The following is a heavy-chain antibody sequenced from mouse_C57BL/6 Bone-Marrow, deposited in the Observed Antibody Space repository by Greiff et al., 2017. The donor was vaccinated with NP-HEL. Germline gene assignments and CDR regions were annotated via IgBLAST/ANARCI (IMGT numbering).Heavy chain of an antibody. D-gene: IGHD4-1*01. CDR1: GYTFTSYW. CDR3: ARETGPYAMDY. V-gene: IGHV1-69*01. CDR2: IDPSDSYT. Sequence: QVQLQQPGAELVMPGASVKLSCKASGYTFTSYWMHWVKQRPGQGLEWIGEIDPSDSYTNYNQKFKGKSTLTVDKSSSTAYMQLSSLTSEDSAVYYCARETGPYAMDYGGQGTSVTVSS. J-gene: IGHJ4*01.